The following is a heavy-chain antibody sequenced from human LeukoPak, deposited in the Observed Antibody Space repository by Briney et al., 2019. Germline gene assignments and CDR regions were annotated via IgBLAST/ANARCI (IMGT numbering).Heavy chain of an antibody. CDR2: ISPNSGGT. V-gene: IGHV1-2*02. CDR1: GYTFTGYY. Sequence: ASVKVSCKASGYTFTGYYMHWVRQAPGQGLEWMGWISPNSGGTNYAQKFQGRVTMTRDTSISTAYMELSRLRSDDTAVYYCARGRGYSGYDPTGGLDYWGQGTLVTVSS. D-gene: IGHD5-12*01. CDR3: ARGRGYSGYDPTGGLDY. J-gene: IGHJ4*02.